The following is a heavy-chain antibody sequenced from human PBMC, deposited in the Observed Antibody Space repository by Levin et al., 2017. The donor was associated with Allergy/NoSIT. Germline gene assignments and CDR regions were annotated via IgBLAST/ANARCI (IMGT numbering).Heavy chain of an antibody. CDR2: IIPIFGTA. CDR3: AREPRDGDYVLGYFQH. CDR1: GGTFSSYA. Sequence: SVKVSCKASGGTFSSYAISWVRQAPGQGLEWMGGIIPIFGTANYAQKFQGRVTITADESTSTAYMELSSLRSEDTAVYYCAREPRDGDYVLGYFQHWGQGTLVTVSS. V-gene: IGHV1-69*13. J-gene: IGHJ1*01. D-gene: IGHD4-17*01.